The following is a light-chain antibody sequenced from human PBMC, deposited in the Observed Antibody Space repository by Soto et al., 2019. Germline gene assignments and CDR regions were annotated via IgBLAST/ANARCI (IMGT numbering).Light chain of an antibody. CDR1: QSITSN. CDR3: QQRSNWPQT. Sequence: IVSTPSPATLSVSPGSSATLSGRASQSITSNLAWYQQKPGQAPRLLIYGSSTRATGIPARFSGSGSGTEFTLTISTLQSEDFAVYYCQQRSNWPQTFGQGTKVEIK. J-gene: IGKJ1*01. V-gene: IGKV3-15*01. CDR2: GSS.